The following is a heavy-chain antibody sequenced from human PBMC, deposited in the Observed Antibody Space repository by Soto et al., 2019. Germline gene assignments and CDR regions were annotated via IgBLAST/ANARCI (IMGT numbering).Heavy chain of an antibody. Sequence: SSETLSLTCTVSGGSISSSTYYWGWMRQPPGKGLEWIASFFIGGNTYYNPSLKSRVTISVDTSKNQFSLKLSSVTAADTSVYFCARHLTYCSAGSCYSDFPYYGMDVWGQGTTVTVSS. V-gene: IGHV4-39*01. CDR3: ARHLTYCSAGSCYSDFPYYGMDV. CDR1: GGSISSSTYY. J-gene: IGHJ6*02. CDR2: FFIGGNT. D-gene: IGHD2-15*01.